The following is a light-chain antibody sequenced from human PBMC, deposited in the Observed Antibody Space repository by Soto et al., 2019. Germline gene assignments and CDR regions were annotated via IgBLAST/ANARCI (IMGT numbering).Light chain of an antibody. CDR2: INN. CDR3: AAWDDRLNGAV. J-gene: IGLJ7*01. Sequence: QSVLTQPPSASGTPGQRVTISCSGTSSNIGSNTVSWYQQLPGTAPKLLIYINNQRPSGVPDRFSGSKSGTSASLAISGLQSEDEDDYYCAAWDDRLNGAVFGGGTQLTVL. CDR1: SSNIGSNT. V-gene: IGLV1-44*01.